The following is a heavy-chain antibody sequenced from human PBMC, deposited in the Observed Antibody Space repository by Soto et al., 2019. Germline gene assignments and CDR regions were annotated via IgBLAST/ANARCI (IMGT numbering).Heavy chain of an antibody. CDR2: IYYSGST. V-gene: IGHV4-31*03. D-gene: IGHD2-15*01. Sequence: SETLSLTCTVSGGSISSGGYYWSWVRQHPGKGLEWIGYIYYSGSTYYNPSLKSRVTISVDTSKNQFSLKLSSVTAADTAVYYCARVGRNCSGGSCFAFDIWGQGTMVTVSS. J-gene: IGHJ3*02. CDR1: GGSISSGGYY. CDR3: ARVGRNCSGGSCFAFDI.